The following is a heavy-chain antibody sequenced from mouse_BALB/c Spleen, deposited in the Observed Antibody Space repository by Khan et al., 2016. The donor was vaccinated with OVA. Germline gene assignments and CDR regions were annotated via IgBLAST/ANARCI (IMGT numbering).Heavy chain of an antibody. CDR1: GYTFTNYG. V-gene: IGHV9-3-1*01. CDR3: AKPPYFSYTRDH. D-gene: IGHD2-10*01. J-gene: IGHJ4*01. Sequence: QIQLVQSGPELKKPGETVKISCKASGYTFTNYGMNWVKQSPGKALKWMGWINTYTGEPTYADDFKGRFAFSLETSASTAYLQINNLKNEDTATYFCAKPPYFSYTRDHWGQGTSVTVSS. CDR2: INTYTGEP.